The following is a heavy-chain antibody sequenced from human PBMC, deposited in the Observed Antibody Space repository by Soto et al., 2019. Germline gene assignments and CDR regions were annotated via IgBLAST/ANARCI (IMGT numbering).Heavy chain of an antibody. CDR3: ARGTGTLPAY. CDR2: TNSDGTST. Sequence: EVQLVESGGGLVQPGGSLRLSCAASGFNFSTYWINWVRQAPGKGLVWVSRTNSDGTSTTYADSVKGRFTISRDKAKNTVYLQMTRLRAEDTAVYYFARGTGTLPAYCGQGTLVTVSS. J-gene: IGHJ4*02. V-gene: IGHV3-74*01. CDR1: GFNFSTYW.